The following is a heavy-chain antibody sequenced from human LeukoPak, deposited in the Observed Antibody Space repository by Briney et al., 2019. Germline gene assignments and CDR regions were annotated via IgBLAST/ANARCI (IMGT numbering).Heavy chain of an antibody. D-gene: IGHD3-16*01. CDR1: GFTFSSYW. Sequence: GSLSLSCAASGFTFSSYWMNWARQAPGKGLEWVASINHYGNVNYYVDSVKGRFTISRDNAKNSLYLQMSNLRAEDTAVYFCARGGGLDVWGQGATVTVSS. V-gene: IGHV3-7*03. J-gene: IGHJ6*02. CDR3: ARGGGLDV. CDR2: INHYGNVN.